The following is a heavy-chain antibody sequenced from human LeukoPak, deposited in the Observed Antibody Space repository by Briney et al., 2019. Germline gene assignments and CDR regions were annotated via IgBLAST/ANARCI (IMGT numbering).Heavy chain of an antibody. V-gene: IGHV1-24*01. Sequence: ASVKVSCKVSGYTLTELSMNWVRQAPGKGLEWMGGFDPEDGETIYAQKFQGRVTMTEDTPTDIAYMELSSLRSEDTAVYYCARGYEYSSPEGFDYWGQGTLVTVSS. D-gene: IGHD6-6*01. CDR1: GYTLTELS. CDR3: ARGYEYSSPEGFDY. J-gene: IGHJ4*02. CDR2: FDPEDGET.